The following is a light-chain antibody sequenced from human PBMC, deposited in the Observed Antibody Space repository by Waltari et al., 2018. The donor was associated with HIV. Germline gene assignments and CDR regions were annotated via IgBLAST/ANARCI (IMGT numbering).Light chain of an antibody. Sequence: DIVMTQSPDSLAVSLGERATIDCKSSQSDFYGSNNRNHLAWYQQKAGQPPKLLIAWASTRESGVPDRFSGSGSGTDFTLTISSLQAEDVAVYYCQQYYTSPKTFGQGTKVEIK. V-gene: IGKV4-1*01. CDR3: QQYYTSPKT. CDR1: QSDFYGSNNRNH. J-gene: IGKJ1*01. CDR2: WAS.